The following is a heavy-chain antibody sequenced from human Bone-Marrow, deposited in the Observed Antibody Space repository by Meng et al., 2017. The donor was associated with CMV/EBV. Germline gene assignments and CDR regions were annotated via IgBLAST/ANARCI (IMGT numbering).Heavy chain of an antibody. J-gene: IGHJ3*02. V-gene: IGHV1-24*01. D-gene: IGHD2-21*02. CDR2: FDPEDGET. CDR3: ATRDEGGAFDI. CDR1: GYTLNELS. Sequence: VQLVQPGVGGKEPGASGKVSCKVAGYTLNELSLHWVRQAPGKGLEWMGGFDPEDGETIYAQKFQGRVTMTEDTSTDTAYMELSSLRSEDTAVYYCATRDEGGAFDIWGQGTMVTVSS.